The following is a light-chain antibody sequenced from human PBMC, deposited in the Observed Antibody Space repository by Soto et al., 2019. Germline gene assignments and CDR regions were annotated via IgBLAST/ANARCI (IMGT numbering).Light chain of an antibody. V-gene: IGKV1-33*01. CDR3: QQYANLDT. Sequence: DIQMTQSPSSLSASVGDRVTITCQASQDIINYLNWYQQKPGKAPKLLIYDASNLETGVPSRFSGSGSGTDFTFTISSLQPEDIATYYCQQYANLDTFGQGTKLEIK. CDR1: QDIINY. J-gene: IGKJ2*01. CDR2: DAS.